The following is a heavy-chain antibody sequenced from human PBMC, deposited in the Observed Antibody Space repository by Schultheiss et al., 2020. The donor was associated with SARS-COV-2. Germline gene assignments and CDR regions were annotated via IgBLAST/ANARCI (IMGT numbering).Heavy chain of an antibody. D-gene: IGHD4-17*01. Sequence: SETLSLTCTVSGGSISSYYWSWIRQPAGKGLEWIGRIYTSGSTNYNPSLKSRVTISVDTSKNQFSLKLSSVTAADTAVYYCTHNYGDSRFGLKNWGQGTLVTVSS. CDR1: GGSISSYY. CDR2: IYTSGST. J-gene: IGHJ4*02. V-gene: IGHV4-4*07. CDR3: THNYGDSRFGLKN.